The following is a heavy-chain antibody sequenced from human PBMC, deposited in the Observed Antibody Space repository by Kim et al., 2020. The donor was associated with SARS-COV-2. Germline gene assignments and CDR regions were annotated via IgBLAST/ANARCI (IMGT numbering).Heavy chain of an antibody. CDR3: ATGGNGTYRPGPYEY. CDR1: GFSFSDYY. CDR2: TRNKANRYTT. V-gene: IGHV3-72*01. Sequence: GGSLRLSCAASGFSFSDYYMDWVRQAPGKGLEWVGRTRNKANRYTTEYAASVKGRFTTSRDDSKRSLYLQMNSLKTEDTAIYYCATGGNGTYRPGPYEYWGQGALVTVSS. D-gene: IGHD1-26*01. J-gene: IGHJ4*02.